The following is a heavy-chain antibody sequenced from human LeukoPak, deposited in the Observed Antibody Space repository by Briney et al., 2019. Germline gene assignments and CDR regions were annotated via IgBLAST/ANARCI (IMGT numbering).Heavy chain of an antibody. Sequence: SETLSLTCTVSGGSISSYYWSWIRQPPGKGLEWIGYIYYSGSTNYNPSLKSRVTISVDTSKNQFSLKLSSVTAADTAVYYCARDYSNYAVAFDIWAKGQWSPSLQ. V-gene: IGHV4-59*01. D-gene: IGHD4-11*01. J-gene: IGHJ3*02. CDR2: IYYSGST. CDR1: GGSISSYY. CDR3: ARDYSNYAVAFDI.